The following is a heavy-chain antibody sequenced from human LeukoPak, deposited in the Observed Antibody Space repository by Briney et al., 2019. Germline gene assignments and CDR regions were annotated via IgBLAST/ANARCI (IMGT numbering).Heavy chain of an antibody. Sequence: GGSLRLSCAASGFTFSSYGMHWVRQAPGKGLECVTFIRYDGSNKYYADSVKGRFTISRDNAKNSLYLQMNSLRAEDTAVYYCARVFSGTYLNYHHFDYWGQGTLVTVSS. V-gene: IGHV3-30*02. D-gene: IGHD1-26*01. CDR1: GFTFSSYG. CDR3: ARVFSGTYLNYHHFDY. CDR2: IRYDGSNK. J-gene: IGHJ4*02.